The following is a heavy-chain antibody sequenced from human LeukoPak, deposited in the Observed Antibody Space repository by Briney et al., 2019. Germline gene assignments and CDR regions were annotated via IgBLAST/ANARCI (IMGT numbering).Heavy chain of an antibody. CDR2: VSYDGTNK. D-gene: IGHD5-24*01. Sequence: PGGSLRLSCAASGFTFSTYTMHWVRQAPGKGLEWVAFVSYDGTNKNYADSVKGRFTTSRDNSKNTLYLQMNSLRTEDTAVYYCARRMAANAFDIWGQGTMVTVSS. J-gene: IGHJ3*02. V-gene: IGHV3-30-3*01. CDR3: ARRMAANAFDI. CDR1: GFTFSTYT.